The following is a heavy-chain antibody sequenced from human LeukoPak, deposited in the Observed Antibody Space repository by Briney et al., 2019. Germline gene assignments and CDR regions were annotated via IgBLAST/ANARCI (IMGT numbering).Heavy chain of an antibody. J-gene: IGHJ6*03. V-gene: IGHV3-20*04. CDR1: GFTFDDYA. CDR2: INWNGGST. CDR3: ARVGAKAVADTHYYYYYMDV. Sequence: GGSLRLSCAASGFTFDDYAMSWARQAPGKGLEWVSGINWNGGSTGYADSVKGRFTISRDNAKNSLYLQMNSLRAEDTALYYCARVGAKAVADTHYYYYYMDVWGKGTTVTISS. D-gene: IGHD6-19*01.